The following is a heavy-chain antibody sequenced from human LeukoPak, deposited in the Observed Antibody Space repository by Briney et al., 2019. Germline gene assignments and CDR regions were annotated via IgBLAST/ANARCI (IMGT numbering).Heavy chain of an antibody. J-gene: IGHJ6*02. CDR1: GYTFTGYY. Sequence: GASVKVSCKASGYTFTGYYMHWVRQAPGQGLEWMGWINPNSGGTNYAQKLQGRVTMTTDTSTSTAYMELRSLRSDDTAVYYCAREAYYYDSSGYYYGEYYGMDVWGQGTTVTVSS. V-gene: IGHV1-2*02. D-gene: IGHD3-22*01. CDR3: AREAYYYDSSGYYYGEYYGMDV. CDR2: INPNSGGT.